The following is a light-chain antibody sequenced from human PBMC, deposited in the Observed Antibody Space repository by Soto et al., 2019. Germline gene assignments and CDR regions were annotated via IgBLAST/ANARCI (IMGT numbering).Light chain of an antibody. CDR3: QQRSNWPLLT. CDR1: QSVSSY. J-gene: IGKJ4*01. CDR2: DAS. Sequence: EIVLTQSPATLSLSPGERATLSCRASQSVSSYLAWYQQKPGQAPRLLIYDASNRATGIPARFSGSGSGTDFTLTISSLEPEDFAVYCCQQRSNWPLLTFGGGTKVEIK. V-gene: IGKV3-11*01.